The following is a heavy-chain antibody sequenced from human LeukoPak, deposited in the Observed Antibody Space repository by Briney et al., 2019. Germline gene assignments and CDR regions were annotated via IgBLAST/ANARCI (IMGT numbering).Heavy chain of an antibody. Sequence: PGRSLRLSCAASGFTFSSYGMHWVRQAPGKGLEWVAVIWYDGSNKYYADSVKGRFTISRDNSKNTLYLQMNSLRAEDTAVYYCARGPYSNGWYGRVDYWGQGTLVTVSS. CDR1: GFTFSSYG. CDR3: ARGPYSNGWYGRVDY. J-gene: IGHJ4*02. CDR2: IWYDGSNK. D-gene: IGHD6-19*01. V-gene: IGHV3-33*01.